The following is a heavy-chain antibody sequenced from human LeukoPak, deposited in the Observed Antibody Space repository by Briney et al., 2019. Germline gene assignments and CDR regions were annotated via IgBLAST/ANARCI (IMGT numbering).Heavy chain of an antibody. CDR2: IKQDGGEK. CDR3: ARYDFWSGYYNEGLYYFDY. V-gene: IGHV3-7*01. J-gene: IGHJ4*02. Sequence: PGGSLRLSCAASRFTFSSYWMSWVRQAPGKGLEWVANIKQDGGEKYYVDSVKGRFTISRDNAKNSLYLQMNSLRAEDTAVYYCARYDFWSGYYNEGLYYFDYWGQGTLVTVSS. D-gene: IGHD3-3*01. CDR1: RFTFSSYW.